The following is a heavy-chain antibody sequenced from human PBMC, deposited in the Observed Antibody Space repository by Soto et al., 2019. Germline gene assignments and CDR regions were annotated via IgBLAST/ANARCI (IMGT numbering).Heavy chain of an antibody. Sequence: ASVKVSCKASGYTFTSYYMHWVRQAPGQGLEWMGIINPSGGSTSYAQKFQGRVTMTRDTSTSTVYMELSSLRSEDTAVYYCARPWPISVADLDAFDIWGQGTMVTVSS. J-gene: IGHJ3*02. CDR2: INPSGGST. D-gene: IGHD6-19*01. V-gene: IGHV1-46*01. CDR3: ARPWPISVADLDAFDI. CDR1: GYTFTSYY.